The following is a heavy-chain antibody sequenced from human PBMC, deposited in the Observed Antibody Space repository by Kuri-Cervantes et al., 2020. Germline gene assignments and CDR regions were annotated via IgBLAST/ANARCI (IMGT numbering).Heavy chain of an antibody. CDR2: ISSSSSTI. CDR1: GFTFSSYS. J-gene: IGHJ4*02. D-gene: IGHD1-26*01. V-gene: IGHV3-48*02. Sequence: GGSLRLSCAASGFTFSSYSMNWVRQAPGKGLEWVSYISSSSSTIYYADSVKGRFTISRDNAKNSLYPQMNSLRDEDTAVYYCARTASGSYYPSGDWGQGTLVTVSS. CDR3: ARTASGSYYPSGD.